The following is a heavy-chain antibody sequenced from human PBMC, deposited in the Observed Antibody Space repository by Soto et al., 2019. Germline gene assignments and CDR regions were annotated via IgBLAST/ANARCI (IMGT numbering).Heavy chain of an antibody. D-gene: IGHD3-10*01. CDR2: IIPIFGTA. CDR3: ARVGVGDGYNQFDY. J-gene: IGHJ4*02. CDR1: GGTFSSYA. Sequence: QVQLVQSGAEVKKPGSSVKVSCKASGGTFSSYAISWVRQAPGQGLEWMGGIIPIFGTASYAQKFQGRVTITADESTSTAYMELSSLRSEDTAVYYCARVGVGDGYNQFDYWGQGTLVTVSS. V-gene: IGHV1-69*01.